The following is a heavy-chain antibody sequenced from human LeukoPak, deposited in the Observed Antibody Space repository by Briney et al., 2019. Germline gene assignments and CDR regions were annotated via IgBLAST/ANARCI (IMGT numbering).Heavy chain of an antibody. Sequence: GRSLRLSCAASGFTFSSYAMHWVRQAPGKGLEWVAVISYDGSNKYYADSVKGRFTISRDNSKNTLYLQMNSLRAEDTAVYYCATPRYSYGRPLRYWGQGTLVTVSS. J-gene: IGHJ4*02. CDR1: GFTFSSYA. V-gene: IGHV3-30-3*01. D-gene: IGHD5-18*01. CDR3: ATPRYSYGRPLRY. CDR2: ISYDGSNK.